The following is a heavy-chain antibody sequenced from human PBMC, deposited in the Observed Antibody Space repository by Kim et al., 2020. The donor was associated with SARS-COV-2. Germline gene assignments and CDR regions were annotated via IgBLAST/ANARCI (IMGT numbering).Heavy chain of an antibody. J-gene: IGHJ4*02. Sequence: GGSLRLSCVASGFTFHSNWMSWVRQAPGKGLEWVANIKQDGSDRYYVDSVKGRFTISRDNAKSSLYLQMNSLRADDTAVYYCARESETVGAFLDSWGQGTLVTVSS. D-gene: IGHD1-26*01. CDR1: GFTFHSNW. V-gene: IGHV3-7*01. CDR3: ARESETVGAFLDS. CDR2: IKQDGSDR.